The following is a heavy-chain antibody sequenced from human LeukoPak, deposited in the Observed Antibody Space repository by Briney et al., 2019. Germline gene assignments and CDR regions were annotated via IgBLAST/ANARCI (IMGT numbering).Heavy chain of an antibody. CDR1: GLSFRSAW. J-gene: IGHJ4*02. Sequence: GGSLRLSCGASGLSFRSAWMNWVRQAPGKGLEWVGRIRSKADNGTAEYAALVKGRFTISRDDSKKMLYLQVNSLEVNDTAVYYCTTRGYCSGAGCYSDYWGQGTLVTVSS. CDR3: TTRGYCSGAGCYSDY. V-gene: IGHV3-15*07. CDR2: IRSKADNGTA. D-gene: IGHD2-2*02.